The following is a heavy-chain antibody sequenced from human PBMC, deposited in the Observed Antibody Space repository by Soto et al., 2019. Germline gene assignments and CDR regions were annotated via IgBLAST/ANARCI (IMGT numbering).Heavy chain of an antibody. V-gene: IGHV3-30-3*01. CDR2: ISYDGSNK. D-gene: IGHD6-13*01. J-gene: IGHJ5*02. Sequence: QVQLVESGGGVVQPGRSLRLSCAASGFTFSSYAMHWVRQAPGKGLEWVAVISYDGSNKYYADSVKGRFTISRDNSKNTLYLQMNSPRAEDTALHLPARVYPSNWFNLALDPWGQGTLVTVSS. CDR3: ARVYPSNWFNLALDP. CDR1: GFTFSSYA.